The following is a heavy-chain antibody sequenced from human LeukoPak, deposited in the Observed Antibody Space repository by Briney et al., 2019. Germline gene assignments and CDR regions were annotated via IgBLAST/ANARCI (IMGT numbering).Heavy chain of an antibody. D-gene: IGHD2-15*01. CDR2: IIPIFGTA. J-gene: IGHJ1*01. CDR3: ASNAVANEYFQH. CDR1: GGTFSSYA. Sequence: GSSVKVSCKASGGTFSSYAISWVRQAPGQGLEWMGGIIPIFGTANYAQKFQGRVTITADESTSTAYMELSSLRSEDTAVYYCASNAVANEYFQHWGQGTLVTVSS. V-gene: IGHV1-69*13.